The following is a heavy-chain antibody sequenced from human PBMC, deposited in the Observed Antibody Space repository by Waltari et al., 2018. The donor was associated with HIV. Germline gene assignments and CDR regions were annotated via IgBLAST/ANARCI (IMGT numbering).Heavy chain of an antibody. CDR3: ARVGYCSSTSCYTKEEYYFDY. J-gene: IGHJ4*02. Sequence: QVQLQESGPGLVKPSETLSLTCTVSGYSISSGYYWGWIRQPPGKGLEWIGSIYHSGSTYYNPSLKSRVTISVDTSKNQFSLKLSSVTAADTAVYYCARVGYCSSTSCYTKEEYYFDYWGQGTLVTVSS. D-gene: IGHD2-2*02. V-gene: IGHV4-38-2*02. CDR1: GYSISSGYY. CDR2: IYHSGST.